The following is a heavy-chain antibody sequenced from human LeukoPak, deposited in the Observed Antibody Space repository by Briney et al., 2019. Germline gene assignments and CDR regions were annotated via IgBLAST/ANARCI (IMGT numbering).Heavy chain of an antibody. CDR1: GFTVSSNY. CDR3: AKAPVTSCRGAYCYPFDS. J-gene: IGHJ4*02. CDR2: IYSGGST. D-gene: IGHD2-21*01. V-gene: IGHV3-53*01. Sequence: GGSLRLSCAASGFTVSSNYMSWVRQAPGKGLEWVSVIYSGGSTYYADSVKGRFTIPRDNSKNTLYLQMNSLRAEDAAVYFCAKAPVTSCRGAYCYPFDSWGQGTLVTVSS.